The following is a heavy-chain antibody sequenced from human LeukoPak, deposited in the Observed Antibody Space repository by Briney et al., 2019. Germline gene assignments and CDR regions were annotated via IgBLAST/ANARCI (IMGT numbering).Heavy chain of an antibody. Sequence: SETLSLTCTVSGGSISNYYWNWIRQPPGKGLEWIGYIYYTGNTNYNPSLKSRVTISVDTSKNQFSLKLSSVTAADTAVYYCASEFGYWGQGTLVTVSS. V-gene: IGHV4-59*01. J-gene: IGHJ4*02. D-gene: IGHD3-10*01. CDR1: GGSISNYY. CDR3: ASEFGY. CDR2: IYYTGNT.